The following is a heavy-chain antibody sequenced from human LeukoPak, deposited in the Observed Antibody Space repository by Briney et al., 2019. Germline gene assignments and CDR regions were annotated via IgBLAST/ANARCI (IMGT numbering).Heavy chain of an antibody. CDR2: ISFDGSNI. V-gene: IGHV3-30*04. J-gene: IGHJ5*02. CDR1: GSIFSNYA. CDR3: AREVPYGDYQDGEGFDP. Sequence: GSLRLSCAASGSIFSNYAMHWVRQAPGKGLDWVAVISFDGSNIYYADSAKGRFTISRDNSKNTLYLQMNSLRAEDTALYYCAREVPYGDYQDGEGFDPWGQGTLVTVSS. D-gene: IGHD4-17*01.